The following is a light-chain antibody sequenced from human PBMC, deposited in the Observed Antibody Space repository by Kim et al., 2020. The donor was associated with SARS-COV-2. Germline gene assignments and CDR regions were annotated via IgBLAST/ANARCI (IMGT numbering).Light chain of an antibody. J-gene: IGKJ1*01. CDR2: KAS. CDR3: QQYNSYPWT. Sequence: DIQMTQSPSTLSASVGDRVTITSRASQSISGWLDWYQQKPGKAPKLLIYKASSLESGVPSRFSGSGSGTEFTLTVSSLQPDDFATYYCQQYNSYPWTFGQGTKVDIK. V-gene: IGKV1-5*03. CDR1: QSISGW.